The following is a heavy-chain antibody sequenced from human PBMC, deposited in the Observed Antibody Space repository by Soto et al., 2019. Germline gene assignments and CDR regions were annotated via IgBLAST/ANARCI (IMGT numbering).Heavy chain of an antibody. J-gene: IGHJ4*02. Sequence: QVQLQQWGAGLLKPSETLSLSCAVYGASFSGYYWNWIRQPPGKGLEWIGEINQSGSTNYSPSLKTRVTISVDTSKKQFSLRGSSVTAADAAVDYCARRFSGTGRYFDYWGQGTLVTVSS. D-gene: IGHD1-1*01. V-gene: IGHV4-34*02. CDR1: GASFSGYY. CDR3: ARRFSGTGRYFDY. CDR2: INQSGST.